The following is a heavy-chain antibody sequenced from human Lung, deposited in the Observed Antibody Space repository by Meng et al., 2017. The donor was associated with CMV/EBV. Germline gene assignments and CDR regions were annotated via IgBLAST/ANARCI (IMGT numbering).Heavy chain of an antibody. J-gene: IGHJ4*02. CDR3: ATIGGLYYDCWYY. D-gene: IGHD3-3*01. CDR1: GYTFTAYI. Sequence: ASVNVSCKASGYTFTAYIMHWLRQAPGQGLEWMGWINPHSGGTKYAQKFQGRVTMTRDTSISTAYMELSSLRSDDTAVYYCATIGGLYYDCWYYWGQGTLVTVSS. CDR2: INPHSGGT. V-gene: IGHV1-2*02.